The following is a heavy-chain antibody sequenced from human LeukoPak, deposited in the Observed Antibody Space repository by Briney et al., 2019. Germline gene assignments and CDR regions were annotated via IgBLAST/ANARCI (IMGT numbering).Heavy chain of an antibody. CDR2: IHYSGST. V-gene: IGHV4-59*08. CDR3: ARQLGNWNDWFDP. CDR1: GGSMSPYY. Sequence: SETLSLTCTVSGGSMSPYYWSWIRQSPGKGLECIGYIHYSGSTNYNPSLKSRIIISEDLAKNQFSLSLASVTAADTAVYYCARQLGNWNDWFDPWGQGTLVTVSS. D-gene: IGHD1-20*01. J-gene: IGHJ5*02.